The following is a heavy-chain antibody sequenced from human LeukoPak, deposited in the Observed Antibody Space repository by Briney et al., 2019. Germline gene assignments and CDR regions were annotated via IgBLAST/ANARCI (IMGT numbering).Heavy chain of an antibody. J-gene: IGHJ4*02. CDR3: ARDCRGAKQWLGNFDY. CDR1: GFTFSSYA. D-gene: IGHD6-19*01. Sequence: GRSLRLSCAASGFTFSSYAMHWVRQAPGKGLEWVAVISYDGSNKYYADSVKGRFTISRDNSKNTLYLRMNSLRAEDTAVYYCARDCRGAKQWLGNFDYWGQGTLVTVSS. V-gene: IGHV3-30*04. CDR2: ISYDGSNK.